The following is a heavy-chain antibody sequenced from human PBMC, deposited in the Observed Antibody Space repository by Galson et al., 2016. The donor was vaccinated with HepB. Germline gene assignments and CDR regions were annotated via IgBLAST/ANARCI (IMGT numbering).Heavy chain of an antibody. CDR1: GFIFSTYA. J-gene: IGHJ4*02. CDR2: ISNDGTNE. V-gene: IGHV3-30-3*01. Sequence: SLRLSCAASGFIFSTYAMHWVRQAPGKGLEWVAVISNDGTNEYYADSVKGRFTISRDNSKNTLYLQMNSLRTEDTAVYYCARGDDVLRYLEWLGPLTYWGQGTLVTVSS. CDR3: ARGDDVLRYLEWLGPLTY. D-gene: IGHD3-3*01.